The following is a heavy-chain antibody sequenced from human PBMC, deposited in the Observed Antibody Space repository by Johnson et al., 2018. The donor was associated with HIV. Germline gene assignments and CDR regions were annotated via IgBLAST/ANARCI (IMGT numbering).Heavy chain of an antibody. Sequence: QMQLVESGGGVAQPGRSLRLSCAASGFTFSSYGMHWVRQAPGQGLEWVAVISYDGSNKYYADSLKGRFTISRDNSKNTLYLQMNSLRAEDTAVSYCAKDPGGGSYPNDAFDIWGQGTMVTVSS. V-gene: IGHV3-30*18. CDR1: GFTFSSYG. D-gene: IGHD1-26*01. CDR2: ISYDGSNK. J-gene: IGHJ3*02. CDR3: AKDPGGGSYPNDAFDI.